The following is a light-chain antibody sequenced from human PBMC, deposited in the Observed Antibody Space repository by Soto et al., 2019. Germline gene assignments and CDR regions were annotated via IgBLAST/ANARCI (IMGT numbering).Light chain of an antibody. V-gene: IGLV2-8*01. Sequence: QSVLTQPPSASGSPGQSVTISCTGTSSDVGAYNYVSWYQQLPGKAPKLIIYEVSKRPSGVPDRFSGSKSGNTASLTVSGLQAEDEADYYCTSYAGTYGFFYVFGTGTKVTVL. CDR1: SSDVGAYNY. CDR2: EVS. CDR3: TSYAGTYGFFYV. J-gene: IGLJ1*01.